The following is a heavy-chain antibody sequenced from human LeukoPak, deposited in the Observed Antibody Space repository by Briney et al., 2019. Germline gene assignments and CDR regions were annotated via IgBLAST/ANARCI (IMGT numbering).Heavy chain of an antibody. CDR3: STGGASW. CDR2: IKSKTDGGTT. Sequence: GGSLRLSCTASGFTFGDFAMSWVRQAPGRGLEWVGRIKSKTDGGTTDYTAPVKGRFSISRDDSQNMLYLQMNSLQTEDTAMYYCSTGGASWWGQGTLVTVSS. V-gene: IGHV3-15*01. J-gene: IGHJ4*02. CDR1: GFTFGDFA. D-gene: IGHD3-16*01.